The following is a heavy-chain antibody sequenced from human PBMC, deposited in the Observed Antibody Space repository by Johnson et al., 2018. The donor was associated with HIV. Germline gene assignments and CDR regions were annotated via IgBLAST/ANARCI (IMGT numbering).Heavy chain of an antibody. V-gene: IGHV3-66*02. D-gene: IGHD4-17*01. CDR3: ARGEDGVDAFDI. CDR1: GFTVSSNY. Sequence: VQLVESGGALVQPGGSLRLSCAASGFTVSSNYMRWVRQAPGKGLEWVSVINTGGGTYYADSVKGRFTMSRDNSKNTLYLQMNSLRAEDTAVYYCARGEDGVDAFDIWGQGTMVTVSS. J-gene: IGHJ3*02. CDR2: INTGGGT.